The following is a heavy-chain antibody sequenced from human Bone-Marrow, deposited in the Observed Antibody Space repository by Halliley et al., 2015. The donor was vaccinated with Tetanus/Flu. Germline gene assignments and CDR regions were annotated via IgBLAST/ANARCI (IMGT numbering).Heavy chain of an antibody. Sequence: VAAISGGVFGATYADSAKGRFSISRDDSRNTLYLPMNRLRPEDTAVYFCAKPRTTTKPFDAYDVWGQGTMVTVSS. J-gene: IGHJ3*01. CDR3: AKPRTTTKPFDAYDV. V-gene: IGHV3-23*01. D-gene: IGHD1-1*01. CDR2: ISGGVFGA.